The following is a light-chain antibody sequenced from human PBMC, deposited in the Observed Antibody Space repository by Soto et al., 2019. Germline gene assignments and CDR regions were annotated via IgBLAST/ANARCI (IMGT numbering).Light chain of an antibody. V-gene: IGLV1-44*01. Sequence: QSVLTQPPSASGTPGQRVTISCSGSNSNIESYPVNWYQQLPGTAPKLLIYITNQRPSGVPDRFSGSKSGTSASLAISGLQSGDEADYFCAAWDVSLNGWVFGGGTQLTV. CDR2: ITN. J-gene: IGLJ3*02. CDR1: NSNIESYP. CDR3: AAWDVSLNGWV.